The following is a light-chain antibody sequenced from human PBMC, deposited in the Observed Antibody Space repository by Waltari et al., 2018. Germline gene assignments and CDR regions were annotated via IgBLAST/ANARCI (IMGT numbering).Light chain of an antibody. CDR1: QTVSNY. J-gene: IGKJ4*01. Sequence: EIVLTQSPATLSLSPGERATLSCMASQTVSNYLAWYQQKPGQAPRLLIYDASNRATGVPARFSGSGSGTDFTLTISSLEPEDFAVYYCQQRSYLVTFGGGTKVEIK. CDR3: QQRSYLVT. CDR2: DAS. V-gene: IGKV3-11*01.